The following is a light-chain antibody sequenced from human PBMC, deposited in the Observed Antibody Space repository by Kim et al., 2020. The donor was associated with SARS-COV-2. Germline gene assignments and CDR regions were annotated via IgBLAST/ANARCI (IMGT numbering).Light chain of an antibody. V-gene: IGLV2-14*03. CDR1: SSDVGGYNY. J-gene: IGLJ2*01. Sequence: QSALTQPASVSGSPGQSITISCTGTSSDVGGYNYVSWYQQHPGKASKVMIYDVNNRPSGVSNRFSGSKSGNTASLTISGLQAEDEADYYCSSYASISTLIFGGGTQLTVL. CDR2: DVN. CDR3: SSYASISTLI.